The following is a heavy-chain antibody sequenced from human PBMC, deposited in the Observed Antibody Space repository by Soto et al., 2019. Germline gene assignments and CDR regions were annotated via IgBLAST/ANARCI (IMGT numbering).Heavy chain of an antibody. CDR2: IIPIFGTA. CDR3: ARPDSSGYKYYYYYGMDV. D-gene: IGHD3-22*01. CDR1: GGTFSSYA. Sequence: SVKVSCKASGGTFSSYAISCVRQAPGQGLEWMGGIIPIFGTANYAQKFQGRVTITADESTSTAYMELSSLRSEDTAVYYCARPDSSGYKYYYYYGMDVWGQGTTVTVSS. V-gene: IGHV1-69*13. J-gene: IGHJ6*02.